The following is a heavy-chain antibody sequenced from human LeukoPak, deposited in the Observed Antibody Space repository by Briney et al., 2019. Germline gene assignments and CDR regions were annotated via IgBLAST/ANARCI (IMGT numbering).Heavy chain of an antibody. V-gene: IGHV4-59*01. CDR2: IYYSGST. CDR3: ARGWIAAGGGYFDL. CDR1: GVSMSSYY. D-gene: IGHD6-13*01. J-gene: IGHJ5*02. Sequence: SETLSLTCTVSGVSMSSYYWRWLRQPPGKGLEWLGYIYYSGSTNYPPSLKGRVTISVDTSKNQFSLKLSSVTAADTAVYYCARGWIAAGGGYFDLWGQGTLVTVSS.